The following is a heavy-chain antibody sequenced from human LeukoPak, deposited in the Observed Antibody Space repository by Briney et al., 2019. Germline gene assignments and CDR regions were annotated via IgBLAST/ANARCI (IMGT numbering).Heavy chain of an antibody. CDR1: GFTFSSYG. V-gene: IGHV3-30*18. Sequence: GGSLRLSCAASGFTFSSYGMHWVRQAPGKGLEWVAVISYDGSNKYYADSVKGRFTISRDNSKNTPYLQMNSLRAEETAVYYCANFAGGIAVADYWGQGTLVTVSS. CDR2: ISYDGSNK. D-gene: IGHD6-19*01. J-gene: IGHJ4*02. CDR3: ANFAGGIAVADY.